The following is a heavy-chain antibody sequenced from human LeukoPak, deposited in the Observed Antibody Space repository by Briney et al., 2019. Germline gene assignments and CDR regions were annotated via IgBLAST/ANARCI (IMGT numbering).Heavy chain of an antibody. Sequence: PSETLSLTCAVSGYSISSGYYWGWIRQPPGKGLEWIGSIYHSGSTYYNPSLKSRVTISVDTSKNQFSLKLSSVTAADTAVYYCARDKKEEVPAAAGWFDPWRKGTLVTVSS. D-gene: IGHD2-2*01. J-gene: IGHJ5*02. V-gene: IGHV4-38-2*02. CDR3: ARDKKEEVPAAAGWFDP. CDR2: IYHSGST. CDR1: GYSISSGYY.